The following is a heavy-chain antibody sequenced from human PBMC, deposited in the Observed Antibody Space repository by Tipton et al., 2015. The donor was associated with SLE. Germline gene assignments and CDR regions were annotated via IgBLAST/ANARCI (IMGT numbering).Heavy chain of an antibody. CDR1: GFTFSGYA. V-gene: IGHV3-23*03. CDR2: VFNDYSTT. D-gene: IGHD2-2*01. Sequence: SLRLSCAASGFTFSGYAMTWVRQAPGKGLEWVSTVFNDYSTTYYADSVKGRFTISRDNSNNMLYLQMNSLRAEDTALYYCARVPAFYYYYMDVWGKGTTVTVSS. CDR3: ARVPAFYYYYMDV. J-gene: IGHJ6*03.